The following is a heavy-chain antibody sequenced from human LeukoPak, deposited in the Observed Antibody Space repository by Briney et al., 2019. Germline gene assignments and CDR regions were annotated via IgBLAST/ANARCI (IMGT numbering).Heavy chain of an antibody. J-gene: IGHJ6*03. Sequence: GGSLSLSCAASGFTFSSYGMHWVRQAPGTGLEWVAVIWYDGSSKYYADSVKGRVTISRDNSKNTLYLQMSSLRAEDTAVYYCAKDTGYYYYYMDVWGKGTTVTVSS. V-gene: IGHV3-33*06. D-gene: IGHD4-11*01. CDR3: AKDTGYYYYYMDV. CDR1: GFTFSSYG. CDR2: IWYDGSSK.